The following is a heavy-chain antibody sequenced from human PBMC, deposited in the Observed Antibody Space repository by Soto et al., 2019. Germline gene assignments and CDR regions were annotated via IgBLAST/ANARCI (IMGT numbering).Heavy chain of an antibody. D-gene: IGHD2-21*02. CDR3: DVTNV. V-gene: IGHV3-30*03. J-gene: IGHJ6*02. CDR2: ILNDGTSK. CDR1: GFSFSKYG. Sequence: GGSLRLSCAASGFSFSKYGSHWVRQAPGKGLEWLAVILNDGTSKYYAESVEGRFTISRDNSKNTLYLQMNSLRVEETAVYYCDVTNVWGQGTTVTVSS.